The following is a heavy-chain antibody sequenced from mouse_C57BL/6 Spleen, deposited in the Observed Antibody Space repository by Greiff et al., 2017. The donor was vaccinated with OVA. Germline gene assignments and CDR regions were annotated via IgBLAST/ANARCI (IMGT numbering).Heavy chain of an antibody. CDR3: ARNYYGSSYWYFDV. CDR1: GFTFTDYY. CDR2: IRNTANGYTT. D-gene: IGHD1-1*01. J-gene: IGHJ1*03. Sequence: EVQGVESGGGLVQPGGSLSLSCAASGFTFTDYYMSWVRQPPGKALEWLGFIRNTANGYTTEYSASVKGRFTISRDNSQSILYLQMNALRAEDSATYYCARNYYGSSYWYFDVWGTGTTVTVSS. V-gene: IGHV7-3*01.